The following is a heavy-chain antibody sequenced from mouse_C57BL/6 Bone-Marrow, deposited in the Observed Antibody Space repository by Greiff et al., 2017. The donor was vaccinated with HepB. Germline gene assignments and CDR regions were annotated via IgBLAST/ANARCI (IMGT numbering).Heavy chain of an antibody. J-gene: IGHJ2*01. Sequence: EVKLMESGGGLVQPGGSMKLSCAASGFTFSDAWMDWVRQSPEKGLEWVAEIRNKANNHATYYAESVKGRFTISRDDSKSSVYLQMNSLRAEDTGIYYCTRGGLGDWAHFDYWGQGTTRTVSS. V-gene: IGHV6-6*01. CDR2: IRNKANNHAT. D-gene: IGHD2-13*01. CDR1: GFTFSDAW. CDR3: TRGGLGDWAHFDY.